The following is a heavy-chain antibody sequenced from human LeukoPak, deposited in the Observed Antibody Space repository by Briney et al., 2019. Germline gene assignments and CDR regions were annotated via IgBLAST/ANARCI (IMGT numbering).Heavy chain of an antibody. CDR3: ATDLSARAVALDY. Sequence: APVKVSCKVSGYTLTELSMHWVRQAPGKGLEWMGGFDPDDGETIYAQKFQGRVTMTEDTSTDTAYMELSSLRSEDTAVYYCATDLSARAVALDYWGQGTLVTVSS. D-gene: IGHD6-19*01. J-gene: IGHJ4*02. V-gene: IGHV1-24*01. CDR1: GYTLTELS. CDR2: FDPDDGET.